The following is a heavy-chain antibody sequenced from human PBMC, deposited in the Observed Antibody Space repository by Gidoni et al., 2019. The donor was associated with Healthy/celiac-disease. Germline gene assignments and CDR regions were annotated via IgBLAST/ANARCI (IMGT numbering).Heavy chain of an antibody. V-gene: IGHV1-69*01. J-gene: IGHJ6*02. CDR2: IIPIFGPA. CDR3: ARDGGEDIVVVVAATHPGYYYGMDV. D-gene: IGHD2-15*01. CDR1: GGTFSSYA. Sequence: QLQLVQSGAEVKKPGSSVKVSCKASGGTFSSYAISWGRPAPGQGLEWMGGIIPIFGPANYAQKFQGRVTITADESTSTAYMELSSLRSEDTAVYYCARDGGEDIVVVVAATHPGYYYGMDVWGQGTTVTVSS.